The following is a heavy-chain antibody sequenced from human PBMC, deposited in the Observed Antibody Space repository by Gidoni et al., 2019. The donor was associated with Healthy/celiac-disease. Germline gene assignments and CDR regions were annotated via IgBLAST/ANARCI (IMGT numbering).Heavy chain of an antibody. V-gene: IGHV3-49*03. CDR3: TRGSLPAFTFGGVIAHTHCFDY. CDR1: GFTFGDYA. J-gene: IGHJ4*02. Sequence: EVQLVESGGGLVQPGRSLRLSCTASGFTFGDYAMSWFRQAPGKGLEWVGFIRSKAYGGTTEYAASVKGRFTISRDDSKSIAYLQMNSLKTEDTAVYYCTRGSLPAFTFGGVIAHTHCFDYWGQGTLVTVSS. CDR2: IRSKAYGGTT. D-gene: IGHD3-16*02.